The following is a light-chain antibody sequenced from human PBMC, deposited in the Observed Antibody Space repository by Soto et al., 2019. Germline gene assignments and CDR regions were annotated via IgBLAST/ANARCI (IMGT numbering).Light chain of an antibody. CDR2: DAS. CDR3: QQYSSSPRWT. V-gene: IGKV3-20*01. Sequence: IVMTQSPDSLAVSLGDRFTMNCKCSRSVSSYLAWYQRKPGQAPRLLIYDASSRATGIPDRFSGSGSGTDFTLTISRLEPEDFAVYYCQQYSSSPRWTFGQGTKVDIK. J-gene: IGKJ1*01. CDR1: RSVSSY.